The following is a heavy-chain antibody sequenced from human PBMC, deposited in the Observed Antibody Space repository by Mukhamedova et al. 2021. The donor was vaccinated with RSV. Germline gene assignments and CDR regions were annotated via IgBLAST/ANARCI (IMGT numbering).Heavy chain of an antibody. V-gene: IGHV5-51*01. CDR3: ARRYCTATTCYPFDF. Sequence: GNSDARYSPSFQGQDTMSVDKSTSTAYLQWDSLKASDTAMYYCARRYCTATTCYPFDFWGQGTLVTVSS. D-gene: IGHD2-8*02. CDR2: GNSDA. J-gene: IGHJ4*02.